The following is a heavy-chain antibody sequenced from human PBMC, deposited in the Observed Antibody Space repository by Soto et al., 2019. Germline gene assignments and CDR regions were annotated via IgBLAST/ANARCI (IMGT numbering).Heavy chain of an antibody. D-gene: IGHD2-15*01. CDR1: GFTFSNAW. Sequence: GGSLRLSCAASGFTFSNAWMSWVRQAPGKGLEWVGRIKSKTDGGTTDYAAPVKGRFTISRDDSKNTLYLQMNSLKTEDTAVYYCTTDHIYCSGGSCYSLDAFDIWAKGQWSPSPQ. CDR2: IKSKTDGGTT. CDR3: TTDHIYCSGGSCYSLDAFDI. V-gene: IGHV3-15*01. J-gene: IGHJ3*02.